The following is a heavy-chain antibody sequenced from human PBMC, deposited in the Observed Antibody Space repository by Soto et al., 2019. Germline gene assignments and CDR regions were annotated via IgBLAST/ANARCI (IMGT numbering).Heavy chain of an antibody. V-gene: IGHV1-18*04. J-gene: IGHJ5*02. CDR1: GYTFTSYG. CDR3: PRLFIAVAGRETCFDP. CDR2: ISAYNGNT. D-gene: IGHD6-19*01. Sequence: ASVKVSCKASGYTFTSYGISWVRQAPGQGLEWMGWISAYNGNTNYAQKLQGRVTMTTDTSTSTAYMELRSLRSDDTAVYYSPRLFIAVAGRETCFDPWGQGTLVTVSS.